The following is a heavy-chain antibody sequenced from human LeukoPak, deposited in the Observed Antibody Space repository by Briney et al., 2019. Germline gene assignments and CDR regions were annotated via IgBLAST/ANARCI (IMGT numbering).Heavy chain of an antibody. D-gene: IGHD6-25*01. CDR1: GDSISTTTYY. CDR2: ILYSGGT. V-gene: IGHV4-39*07. Sequence: SETLSLTCAVSGDSISTTTYYWSWIRQALGKGLEWLGGILYSGGTYSNPSLKSRVTLSVDTARSQFSLKLSSVTAADTAVYFCARAGGASAYYFYYMDVWGKGTTVTVSS. J-gene: IGHJ6*03. CDR3: ARAGGASAYYFYYMDV.